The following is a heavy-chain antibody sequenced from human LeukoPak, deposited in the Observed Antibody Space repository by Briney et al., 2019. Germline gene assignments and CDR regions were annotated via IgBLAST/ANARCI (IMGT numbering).Heavy chain of an antibody. CDR3: ARAPPYSSGWFAGFDY. Sequence: SETLSLTCSVSGGPISNYYWSWIRQPPGKGLEWIGYIYYSGSTNYNPSLKSRVTISLDTSKNQFSLKLNSVTAADTAVYYCARAPPYSSGWFAGFDYWGQGTLVTVSS. CDR1: GGPISNYY. D-gene: IGHD6-19*01. V-gene: IGHV4-59*01. CDR2: IYYSGST. J-gene: IGHJ4*02.